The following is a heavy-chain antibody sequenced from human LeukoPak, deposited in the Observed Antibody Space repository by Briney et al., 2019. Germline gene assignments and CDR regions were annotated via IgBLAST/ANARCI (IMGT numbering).Heavy chain of an antibody. CDR1: GYSLTSYW. Sequence: GESLKISCKGSGYSLTSYWIGWVRQMPGKGLEWMGIIYPGDSDTRYSPSFQGQVTISADKSISTAYLQWSSLKASDTAMYYCARRNDPRGYSYGFQGNAFDIWGQGTMVTVSS. CDR2: IYPGDSDT. J-gene: IGHJ3*02. CDR3: ARRNDPRGYSYGFQGNAFDI. D-gene: IGHD5-18*01. V-gene: IGHV5-51*01.